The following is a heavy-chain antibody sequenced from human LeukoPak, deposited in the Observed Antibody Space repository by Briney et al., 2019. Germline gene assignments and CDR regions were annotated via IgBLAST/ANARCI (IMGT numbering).Heavy chain of an antibody. CDR2: INHSGST. CDR3: ARDPFSSSITSYCYYMDV. J-gene: IGHJ6*03. Sequence: SETLSLTCAVYGGSFSGYYWSWIRQPPGKGLEWIGEINHSGSTNYNPSLKSRVTISVDTSKNQFSLKLSSVTAADTAVYYCARDPFSSSITSYCYYMDVWGKGTTVTVSS. D-gene: IGHD6-6*01. CDR1: GGSFSGYY. V-gene: IGHV4-34*01.